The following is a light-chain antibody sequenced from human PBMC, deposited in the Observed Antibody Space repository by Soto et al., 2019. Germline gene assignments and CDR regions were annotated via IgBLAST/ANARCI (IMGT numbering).Light chain of an antibody. CDR3: QVWDSSSDHSVV. Sequence: VLTQPPSVSVAPGKTARITCGGNNIGSKSVHWYQQKPGQAPVLVIYYDSDRPSGIPERFSGSNSGNTATLTISRVEAGDEADYYCQVWDSSSDHSVVFGGGTKLTVL. CDR1: NIGSKS. J-gene: IGLJ2*01. V-gene: IGLV3-21*04. CDR2: YDS.